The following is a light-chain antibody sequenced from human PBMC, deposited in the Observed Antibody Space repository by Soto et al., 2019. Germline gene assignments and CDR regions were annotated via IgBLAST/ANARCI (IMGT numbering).Light chain of an antibody. V-gene: IGKV1-39*01. CDR1: QSISSY. CDR3: QQSYSTPRA. J-gene: IGKJ2*01. CDR2: AAS. Sequence: DIQMTQSPSSLSASVGDRVTITCRASQSISSYLNWYQQKPGKAPKLLIYAASTLQSGVSSRFSGSGSGTDFTLPISSLQPEDFASYYCQQSYSTPRAFGQGTKLEIK.